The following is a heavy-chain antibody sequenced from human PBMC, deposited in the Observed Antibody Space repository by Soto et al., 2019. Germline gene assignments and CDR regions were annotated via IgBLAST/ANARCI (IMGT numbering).Heavy chain of an antibody. V-gene: IGHV4-39*01. CDR3: ARHSDKYVSSWYGLGY. J-gene: IGHJ4*02. D-gene: IGHD6-13*01. CDR1: GDSFTIDSYY. Sequence: QLQLQESGPGLVKPSEPLSLTCTVSGDSFTIDSYYWAWIRQPPGKGLEWLGTISHSGTTFHNPSLKSRLTMSVDTSKNPFSLNLSAVTAADSALYYCARHSDKYVSSWYGLGYWGQGTLVTVSS. CDR2: ISHSGTT.